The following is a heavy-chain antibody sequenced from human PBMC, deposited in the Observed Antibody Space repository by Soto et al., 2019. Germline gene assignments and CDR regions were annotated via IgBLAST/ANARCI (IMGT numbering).Heavy chain of an antibody. CDR1: GGSISSYY. D-gene: IGHD6-19*01. Sequence: PSETLSLTCTVSGGSISSYYWSWIRQPPGKGLEWIGEVYHSGGANYNPSLKSRVTISEDTSKNQFSLKLKSVTAADTAVYYCGAVASSADFYGKDVWGQGTTVTVSS. CDR3: GAVASSADFYGKDV. CDR2: VYHSGGA. J-gene: IGHJ6*02. V-gene: IGHV4-59*12.